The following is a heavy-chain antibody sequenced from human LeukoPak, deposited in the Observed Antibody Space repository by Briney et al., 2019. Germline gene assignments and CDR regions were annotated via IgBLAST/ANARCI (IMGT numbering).Heavy chain of an antibody. V-gene: IGHV1-8*03. CDR3: AREYCSSTSCYTRAGYNWFDP. CDR2: MNPNSGNT. Sequence: ASVKVTCKASGYTFTSYDINRVRQATGQGLEWMGWMNPNSGNTGYAQKFQGGVTITRNTSISTAYMELSSLRSEDTAVYYCAREYCSSTSCYTRAGYNWFDPWGQGTLVTVSS. D-gene: IGHD2-2*02. J-gene: IGHJ5*02. CDR1: GYTFTSYD.